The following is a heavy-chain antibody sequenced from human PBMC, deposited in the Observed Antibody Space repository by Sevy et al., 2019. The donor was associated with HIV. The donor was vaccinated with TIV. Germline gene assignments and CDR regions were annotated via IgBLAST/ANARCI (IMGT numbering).Heavy chain of an antibody. D-gene: IGHD1-20*01. Sequence: GESPKISCAASGFTFSSYAMSWVRQAPGKGLEWVSAISGSGGSTYYADSVKGRFTISRDNSKNTLYLQMNSLRAEDTAVYYCAKGYTSGMDVWGQGTTVTVSS. CDR1: GFTFSSYA. V-gene: IGHV3-23*01. J-gene: IGHJ6*02. CDR2: ISGSGGST. CDR3: AKGYTSGMDV.